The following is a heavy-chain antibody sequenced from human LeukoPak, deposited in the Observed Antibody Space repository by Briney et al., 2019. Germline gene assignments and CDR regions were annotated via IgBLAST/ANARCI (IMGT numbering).Heavy chain of an antibody. Sequence: PSETLSLTCTVSGYSISSGFYWAWIRQPPGKGLEWIGNIVPVHGGNTKYSSSLKGRVTISADTSKNQFSLRLNSVTAADTAVYYCARSRIAAPRGMPDFDYWGQGTLVTVSS. CDR2: IVPVHGGNT. J-gene: IGHJ4*02. CDR3: ARSRIAAPRGMPDFDY. V-gene: IGHV4-38-2*02. D-gene: IGHD6-6*01. CDR1: GYSISSGFY.